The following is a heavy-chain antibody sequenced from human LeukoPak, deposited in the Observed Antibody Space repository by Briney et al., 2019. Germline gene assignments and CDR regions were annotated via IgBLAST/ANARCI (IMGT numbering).Heavy chain of an antibody. D-gene: IGHD6-19*01. J-gene: IGHJ4*02. Sequence: KVSCKASGGTFSSYAINWVRQAPGQGLEWMGGVIPIFGTANYAQKFQGRVTITVDESTGTAYMELSSLRSEDTAVYYCARATPTGYSSGWYSDPFDYWGQGTLVTVSS. CDR2: VIPIFGTA. V-gene: IGHV1-69*01. CDR1: GGTFSSYA. CDR3: ARATPTGYSSGWYSDPFDY.